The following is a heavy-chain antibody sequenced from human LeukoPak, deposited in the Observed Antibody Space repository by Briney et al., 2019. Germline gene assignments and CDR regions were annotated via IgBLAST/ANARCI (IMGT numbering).Heavy chain of an antibody. D-gene: IGHD1-7*01. CDR2: IDMSATTI. CDR3: ARDWRLRVNNWNYGWFDP. V-gene: IGHV3-11*04. J-gene: IGHJ5*02. CDR1: GFTFSDYY. Sequence: KPGGSLRLSCAASGFTFSDYYMGWIRQAPGKGLEWVSYIDMSATTIYYADSVKGRFTISRDNAKNSLFLQMNSLRAEDTAVYYCARDWRLRVNNWNYGWFDPWGQGTLVTVSS.